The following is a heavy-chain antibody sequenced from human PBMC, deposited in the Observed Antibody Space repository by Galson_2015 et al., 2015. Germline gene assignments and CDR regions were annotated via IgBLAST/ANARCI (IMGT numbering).Heavy chain of an antibody. Sequence: SLRLSCAASGFTVSSNYMSWVRQAPGKGLEWVSVIYSGGSTYYADSVKGRFTISRDNSMSTVYLQMNSLRVEDTAVYYCARLRGLGSSPFDDWGQGTLVTVSS. CDR2: IYSGGST. V-gene: IGHV3-53*01. CDR3: ARLRGLGSSPFDD. CDR1: GFTVSSNY. D-gene: IGHD3-10*01. J-gene: IGHJ4*02.